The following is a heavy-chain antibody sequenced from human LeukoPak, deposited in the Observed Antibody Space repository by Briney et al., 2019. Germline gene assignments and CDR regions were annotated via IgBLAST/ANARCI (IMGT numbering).Heavy chain of an antibody. CDR3: TRDMGSYYGH. Sequence: SETLSLTCTASVGSISSYYWTWIRQPAGKGLEWIGRIYSSGNTNYNPSLKRRASMSVDMSKNQFSLKLSSVTAADTAVYYCTRDMGSYYGHWGQGTLVTVSS. D-gene: IGHD3-10*01. J-gene: IGHJ4*02. CDR1: VGSISSYY. V-gene: IGHV4-4*07. CDR2: IYSSGNT.